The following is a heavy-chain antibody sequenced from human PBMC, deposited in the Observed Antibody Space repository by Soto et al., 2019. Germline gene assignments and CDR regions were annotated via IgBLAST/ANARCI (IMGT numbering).Heavy chain of an antibody. CDR3: AHIHLDPTWVPYKWLDP. CDR1: GFSFSTRGVG. D-gene: IGHD2-2*01. V-gene: IGHV2-5*02. J-gene: IGHJ5*02. CDR2: IYWDDNK. Sequence: QITLKESGPTLVKPTQTLTLTCTFSGFSFSTRGVGVGWIRQPPGEALEWLALIYWDDNKFYSPSLKTRLTITKDTSKNQVLTMTNMDPVDTASYSCAHIHLDPTWVPYKWLDPWGQGTLVTVSS.